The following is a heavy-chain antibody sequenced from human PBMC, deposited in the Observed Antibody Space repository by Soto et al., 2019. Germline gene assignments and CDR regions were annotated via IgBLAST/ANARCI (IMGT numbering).Heavy chain of an antibody. CDR1: RFTFSNYW. J-gene: IGHJ6*02. CDR2: IKEDGSEK. V-gene: IGHV3-7*04. Sequence: DVQLVESGGGLVQPGGSLRLSCAAYRFTFSNYWMTWVRQAPGKGLEGVANIKEDGSEKSHVDSVKGRFTISRDNAKNSLYLQMNSLRAEDTAVYYCARAAYSNDGLDVWGQGTTVTVS. D-gene: IGHD5-18*01. CDR3: ARAAYSNDGLDV.